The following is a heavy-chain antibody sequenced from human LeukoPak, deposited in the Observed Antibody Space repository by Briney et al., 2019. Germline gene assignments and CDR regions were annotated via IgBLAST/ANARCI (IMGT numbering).Heavy chain of an antibody. CDR2: ISSSGTYV. Sequence: KAGGSLRLSCAASGFTFSSYSMNWVRQAPGRGLECVSSISSSGTYVYYADSVKGRFTISRDNAKNSLSLQMNSLRADDAAVYYCARASSKQLAGYLPDGFDIWGQGTMVTVSS. D-gene: IGHD3-9*01. CDR1: GFTFSSYS. CDR3: ARASSKQLAGYLPDGFDI. V-gene: IGHV3-21*01. J-gene: IGHJ3*02.